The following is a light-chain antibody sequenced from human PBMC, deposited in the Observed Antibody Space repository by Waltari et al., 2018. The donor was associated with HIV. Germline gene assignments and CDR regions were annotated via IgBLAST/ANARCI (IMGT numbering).Light chain of an antibody. Sequence: NFMLTQPHSVSESPGKTVTISCTGSSGSIASNYVQWYQQRPGSAPTTVIYEHNQRPSGVPDRFSGSIDSSSNSAALTSSGLKTEDVADYYCQSYDSITWVFGGGTKLTVL. J-gene: IGLJ3*02. CDR1: SGSIASNY. V-gene: IGLV6-57*02. CDR3: QSYDSITWV. CDR2: EHN.